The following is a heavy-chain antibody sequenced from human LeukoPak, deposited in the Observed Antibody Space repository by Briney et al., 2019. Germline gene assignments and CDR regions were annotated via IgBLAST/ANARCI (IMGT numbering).Heavy chain of an antibody. D-gene: IGHD6-19*01. J-gene: IGHJ4*02. V-gene: IGHV3-21*04. CDR3: AKDRDRYSSGQIDY. CDR2: ISSSSSYI. CDR1: GFTFSSYT. Sequence: PGGSLRLSCAASGFTFSSYTMNWVRQAPGKGLEWVSSISSSSSYIYYADSVKGRFTISRDNAKNSLYPQMNSLRAEDTALYYCAKDRDRYSSGQIDYWGQGTLVTVSS.